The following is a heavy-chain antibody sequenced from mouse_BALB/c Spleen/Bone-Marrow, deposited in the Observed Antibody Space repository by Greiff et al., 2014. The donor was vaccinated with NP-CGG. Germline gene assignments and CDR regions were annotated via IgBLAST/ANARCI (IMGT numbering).Heavy chain of an antibody. CDR1: GYTFSSYW. Sequence: QVQLKQSGTELMKPGASVKISCKATGYTFSSYWIEWVNQRPGHGLEWIGEILPGSGSTNYNEKFKGKATFTADTSSNTAYMQLSRLTSEDSAVYYCARRGHGFAWFAYWGQGTLVTVSA. J-gene: IGHJ3*01. D-gene: IGHD1-2*01. CDR2: ILPGSGST. CDR3: ARRGHGFAWFAY. V-gene: IGHV1-9*01.